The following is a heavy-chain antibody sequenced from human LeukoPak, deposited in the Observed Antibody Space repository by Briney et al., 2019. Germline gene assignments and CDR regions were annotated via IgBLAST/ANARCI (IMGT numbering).Heavy chain of an antibody. CDR1: GYTFTSYY. CDR2: INPSGGST. Sequence: GASVKVSCKASGYTFTSYYMHWVRQAPGQGLEWMGIINPSGGSTSYAQKFQGRVTMTRDTSTSTVYMELSSLRSEDTAVYYCARDKMPDIVGAGDDAFDIWGQGTMVTVSS. D-gene: IGHD1-26*01. J-gene: IGHJ3*02. V-gene: IGHV1-46*01. CDR3: ARDKMPDIVGAGDDAFDI.